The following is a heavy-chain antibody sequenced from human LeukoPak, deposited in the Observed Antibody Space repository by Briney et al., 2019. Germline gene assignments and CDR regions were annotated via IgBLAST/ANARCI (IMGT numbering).Heavy chain of an antibody. CDR3: AKDIWYSSSSGGFDY. CDR1: GFTLDDYA. Sequence: GGSLRLSCAASGFTLDDYAMHWVRQAPGKGLEWVSGISWNSGSIGYADSVKGRFTISRDNAKNSLYLQMNSLRAEDTALYYCAKDIWYSSSSGGFDYWGQGTLVTVSS. J-gene: IGHJ4*02. V-gene: IGHV3-9*01. CDR2: ISWNSGSI. D-gene: IGHD6-6*01.